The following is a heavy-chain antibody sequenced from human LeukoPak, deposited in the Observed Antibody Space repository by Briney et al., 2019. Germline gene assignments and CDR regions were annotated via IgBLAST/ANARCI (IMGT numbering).Heavy chain of an antibody. CDR3: ARDEQYGGYDLDDY. CDR2: INPNSGGT. D-gene: IGHD5-12*01. Sequence: ASAKVSCKASGYTFTGYYMHWVRQAPGQGLEWMGWINPNSGGTNYAQKFQGRVTMTRDTSISTAYMELSRLRADDTAVYYCARDEQYGGYDLDDYWGQGTLVTVSS. CDR1: GYTFTGYY. J-gene: IGHJ4*02. V-gene: IGHV1-2*02.